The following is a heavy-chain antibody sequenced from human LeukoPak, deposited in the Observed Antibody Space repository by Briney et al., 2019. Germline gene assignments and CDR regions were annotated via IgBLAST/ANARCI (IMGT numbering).Heavy chain of an antibody. D-gene: IGHD6-13*01. V-gene: IGHV3-74*01. CDR2: IDTNGRTT. J-gene: IGHJ4*02. Sequence: GGSLRLSCAASSFTFSKYWFHWVRQAPGKGLDWVSRIDTNGRTTDYADSMKGRFTISRDNAKNTLFLEMNSLRAEDTAVYYCARDLAGADDYWGQGTLVTVSS. CDR1: SFTFSKYW. CDR3: ARDLAGADDY.